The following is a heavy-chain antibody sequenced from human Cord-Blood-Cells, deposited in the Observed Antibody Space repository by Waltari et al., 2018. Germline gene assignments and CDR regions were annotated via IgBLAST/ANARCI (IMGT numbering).Heavy chain of an antibody. J-gene: IGHJ2*01. Sequence: QLQLQASGPGLVKPSETLSLTCPVSGGPISSSSYYWGWNRQPPGKGLEWIGSIYYSGSTYYNPSLKSRVTISVDTSKNQFSLKLSSVTTADTAVYYCARRRSSSSWYFDLWGRGTLVTVSS. CDR2: IYYSGST. D-gene: IGHD6-6*01. V-gene: IGHV4-39*01. CDR1: GGPISSSSYY. CDR3: ARRRSSSSWYFDL.